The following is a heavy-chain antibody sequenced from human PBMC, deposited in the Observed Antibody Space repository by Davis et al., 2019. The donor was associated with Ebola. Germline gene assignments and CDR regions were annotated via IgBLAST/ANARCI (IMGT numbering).Heavy chain of an antibody. CDR3: AREALLGFDP. Sequence: SETLSLTCAVYGGSISSYYWSWIRQPPGKGLEWIGYIYYSGSTNYNPSLKSRVTISVDTSKNQFSLKLSSVTAADTAVYYCAREALLGFDPWGQGTLVTVSS. D-gene: IGHD3-3*01. CDR1: GGSISSYY. J-gene: IGHJ5*02. V-gene: IGHV4-59*01. CDR2: IYYSGST.